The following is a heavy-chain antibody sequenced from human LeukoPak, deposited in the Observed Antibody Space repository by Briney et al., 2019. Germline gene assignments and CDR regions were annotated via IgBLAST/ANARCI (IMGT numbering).Heavy chain of an antibody. D-gene: IGHD2-2*01. CDR1: GFTFSSYA. CDR2: ISSNGGST. Sequence: GGSLRLSCAASGFTFSSYAMHWVRQAPGKGLEYVSAISSNGGSTYYANSVKGRFTISRDNSKNTLYLQMGSLRAEDTAVYYCAKDLIVVLPPARSNWFDPWGQGTLVTVSS. CDR3: AKDLIVVLPPARSNWFDP. J-gene: IGHJ5*02. V-gene: IGHV3-64*01.